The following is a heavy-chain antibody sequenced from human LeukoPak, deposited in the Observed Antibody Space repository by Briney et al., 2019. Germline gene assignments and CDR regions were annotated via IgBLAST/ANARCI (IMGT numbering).Heavy chain of an antibody. CDR3: AIGIAAANYYYCYMDV. Sequence: ASVKVSCKASGYTFTSYDINWVRQATGQGLEWMGWMNPNSGNTGYAQKFQGRVTMTRNTSISTAYMELSSLRSEDTAVYYCAIGIAAANYYYCYMDVWGKGTTVTVSS. CDR2: MNPNSGNT. V-gene: IGHV1-8*01. J-gene: IGHJ6*03. CDR1: GYTFTSYD. D-gene: IGHD6-13*01.